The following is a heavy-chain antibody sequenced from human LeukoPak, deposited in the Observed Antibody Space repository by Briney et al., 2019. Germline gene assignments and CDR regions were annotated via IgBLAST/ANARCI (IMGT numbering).Heavy chain of an antibody. CDR2: INWNGGST. CDR3: ARATDPFDI. V-gene: IGHV3-20*04. J-gene: IGHJ3*02. Sequence: PGGSLRLPCAASGFTFDDYGMSWVRQAPGKGLEWVSGINWNGGSTGYADSVKGRFTISRANANNSLYLQMNSLRAEDTALYYGARATDPFDIWGQGTMVTVSS. CDR1: GFTFDDYG.